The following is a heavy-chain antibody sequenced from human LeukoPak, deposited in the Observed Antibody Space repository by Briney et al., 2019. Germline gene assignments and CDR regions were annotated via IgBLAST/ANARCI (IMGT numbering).Heavy chain of an antibody. J-gene: IGHJ4*02. Sequence: PGGSLRLSCAASGFTFSSYAMSWVRQAPGKGLEWVSAISGSGGSTYYADSVKGRFTISRDNSKNTLYLQMNSLRAEDTAVYYCAKALAHYDSSGYQDYWGQGTLVTVSS. V-gene: IGHV3-23*01. D-gene: IGHD3-22*01. CDR1: GFTFSSYA. CDR2: ISGSGGST. CDR3: AKALAHYDSSGYQDY.